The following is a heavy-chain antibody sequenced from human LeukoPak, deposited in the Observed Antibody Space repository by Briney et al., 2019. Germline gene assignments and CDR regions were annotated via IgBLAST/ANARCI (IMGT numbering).Heavy chain of an antibody. CDR1: EFTFTTYG. J-gene: IGHJ4*02. CDR2: IYYDGSNI. Sequence: PGRSLTLSCAASEFTFTTYGMHWVRQAPGKGLEWVAFIYYDGSNIYYADSVKGRFTISRDISKNTLYLQMDSLRAEDTAIYYCARDWKTNSFDYWGQGTLVTVSS. CDR3: ARDWKTNSFDY. V-gene: IGHV3-33*01. D-gene: IGHD1-1*01.